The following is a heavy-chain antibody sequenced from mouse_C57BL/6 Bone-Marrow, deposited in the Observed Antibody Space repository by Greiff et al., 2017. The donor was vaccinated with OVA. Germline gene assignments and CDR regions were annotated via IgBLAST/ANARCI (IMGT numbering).Heavy chain of an antibody. Sequence: QVQLQQPGAELVKPGASVKVSCKASGYTFTSYWMHWVKQRPGQGLEWIGRIHPSDSDTNYNQKFKGKATLTVDKASSTAYMQLSSLTSEDSAVYYCTIRRFCIDNYGSSYADYWGQGTSVTVSS. D-gene: IGHD1-1*01. CDR1: GYTFTSYW. V-gene: IGHV1-74*01. J-gene: IGHJ4*01. CDR3: TIRRFCIDNYGSSYADY. CDR2: IHPSDSDT.